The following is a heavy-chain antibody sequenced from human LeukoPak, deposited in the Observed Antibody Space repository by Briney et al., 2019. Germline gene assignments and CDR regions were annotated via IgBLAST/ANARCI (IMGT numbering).Heavy chain of an antibody. D-gene: IGHD3-10*01. J-gene: IGHJ4*02. CDR2: IGTAGNS. V-gene: IGHV3-13*01. CDR1: GFTFRVYD. Sequence: GGSVTLPCGPSGFTFRVYDMQWARHPIGGGRQLVAAIGTAGNSFSAAPVKGRFPISRDNSKNTLYLQMNSLRAEDTAVYFCARRDYGSGSYYYWGQGTLVTVSS. CDR3: ARRDYGSGSYYY.